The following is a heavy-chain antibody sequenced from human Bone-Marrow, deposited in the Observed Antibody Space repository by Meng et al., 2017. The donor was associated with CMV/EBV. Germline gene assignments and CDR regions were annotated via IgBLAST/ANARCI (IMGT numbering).Heavy chain of an antibody. CDR1: GGSISSYY. CDR2: IYYSGST. V-gene: IGHV4-59*12. J-gene: IGHJ6*01. Sequence: SETLSLTCTVSGGSISSYYWSWIRQPPGKGLEWIGYIYYSGSTNYNPSLKSRVTISVDTSKNQFSLKLSSVTAADTAVYYCARRGRVTIFGVVISKYYYYGMDVWGQGNTVTGSS. CDR3: ARRGRVTIFGVVISKYYYYGMDV. D-gene: IGHD3-3*01.